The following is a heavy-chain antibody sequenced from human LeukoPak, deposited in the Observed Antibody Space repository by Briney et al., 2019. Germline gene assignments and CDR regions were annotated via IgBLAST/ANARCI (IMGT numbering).Heavy chain of an antibody. Sequence: GGPLKISCQGSGYSFTSYWIGWVRQMPGRGLEWMGSIYPGVSDTRYSPSFQGQFTISAAKSISTAYLQWTSLKASDTAMYYCARPYDYCSSTSCYGFDPWGQGTLVTVSS. CDR3: ARPYDYCSSTSCYGFDP. CDR2: IYPGVSDT. J-gene: IGHJ5*02. V-gene: IGHV5-51*01. D-gene: IGHD2-2*01. CDR1: GYSFTSYW.